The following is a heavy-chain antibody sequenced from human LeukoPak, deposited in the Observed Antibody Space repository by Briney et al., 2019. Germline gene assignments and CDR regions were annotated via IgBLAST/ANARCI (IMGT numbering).Heavy chain of an antibody. J-gene: IGHJ3*02. CDR3: AKDKGGGYGNDGFDI. V-gene: IGHV3-74*01. CDR2: INSDGSRT. Sequence: GGSLRLSCATSGFTFSSYWMHWVRQAPGKGLVWVSRINSDGSRTSSADSVKGRFTISRDNSKNTLYLQMNSLRAEDTAVYYCAKDKGGGYGNDGFDIWGRGTMVTVSS. CDR1: GFTFSSYW. D-gene: IGHD3-16*01.